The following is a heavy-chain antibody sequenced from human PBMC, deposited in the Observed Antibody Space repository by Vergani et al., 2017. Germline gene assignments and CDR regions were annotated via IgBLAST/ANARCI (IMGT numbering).Heavy chain of an antibody. CDR2: ISASGNA. J-gene: IGHJ3*01. CDR1: GASITSGSFY. CDR3: ARRSGGYYSGGKVHPLRTAFDV. V-gene: IGHV4-61*02. D-gene: IGHD2-15*01. Sequence: QVHLNEAGPGLVKPSQTLSLTCTVSGASITSGSFYWSWIRQPAGKGLEWLGHISASGNASHSPSLKTRVSMSVDTSKNQFSLTVTSVTAADTAIYFCARRSGGYYSGGKVHPLRTAFDVWGHGTVVTVSS.